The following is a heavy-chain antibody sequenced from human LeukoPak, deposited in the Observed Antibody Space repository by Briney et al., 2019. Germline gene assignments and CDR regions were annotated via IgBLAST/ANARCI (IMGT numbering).Heavy chain of an antibody. Sequence: SETLSLTCAVYGGSFSGYYWSWIRQPPGKGLEWIGEINHSGSTNYNPSLKSRVTISVDTSKNQFSLKLSSVTAADTAVYYCARGTSSSRLYNWFDPWGQGTLVTVSS. CDR1: GGSFSGYY. CDR2: INHSGST. CDR3: ARGTSSSRLYNWFDP. V-gene: IGHV4-34*01. J-gene: IGHJ5*02. D-gene: IGHD6-13*01.